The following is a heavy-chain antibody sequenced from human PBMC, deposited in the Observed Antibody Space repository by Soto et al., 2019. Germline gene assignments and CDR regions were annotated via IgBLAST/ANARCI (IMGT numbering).Heavy chain of an antibody. CDR2: ISSSSTI. CDR1: GFTFSSYS. V-gene: IGHV3-48*01. CDR3: ARVSSQDIVLMVYAYMDV. Sequence: GGSLRLSCAASGFTFSSYSMNWVRQAPGKGLEWVSYISSSSTIYYADSVKGRFTISRDNAKNSLYLQMNSLRAEDTAVYYCARVSSQDIVLMVYAYMDVWGKGTTVTVSS. D-gene: IGHD2-8*01. J-gene: IGHJ6*03.